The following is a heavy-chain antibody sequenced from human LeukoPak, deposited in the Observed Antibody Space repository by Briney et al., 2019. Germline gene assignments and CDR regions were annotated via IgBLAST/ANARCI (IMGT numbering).Heavy chain of an antibody. Sequence: GGSLRLSCAASGFTFSSYAMHWVRQAPGKGLEWVAVISYDGSNKYYADSVKGRFTISRDNSKNTLYLQMNSLRAEDTAVYYCARDYHRAAAGTMDYWGQGTLVTVSS. CDR1: GFTFSSYA. V-gene: IGHV3-30-3*01. D-gene: IGHD6-13*01. CDR2: ISYDGSNK. J-gene: IGHJ4*02. CDR3: ARDYHRAAAGTMDY.